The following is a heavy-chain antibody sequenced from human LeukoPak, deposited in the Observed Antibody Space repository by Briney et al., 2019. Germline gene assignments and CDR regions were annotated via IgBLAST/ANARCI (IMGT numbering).Heavy chain of an antibody. CDR1: GGTFSNYA. J-gene: IGHJ4*02. V-gene: IGHV1-69*04. CDR3: ASGEGCSSNSRTLDY. D-gene: IGHD2-2*01. Sequence: SVKVSCKASGGTFSNYAISWVRQAPGQGLEWMGRIIPLVDRSDYVQKFQGRVTITADKSTSIAYMELSSLRSEDTAVYYCASGEGCSSNSRTLDYWGQGTLVTVSS. CDR2: IIPLVDRS.